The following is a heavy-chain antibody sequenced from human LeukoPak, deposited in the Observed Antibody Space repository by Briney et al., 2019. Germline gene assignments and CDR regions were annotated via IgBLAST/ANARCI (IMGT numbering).Heavy chain of an antibody. V-gene: IGHV3-23*01. D-gene: IGHD2-15*01. CDR2: ISSSGNNA. CDR3: ASSIVVVVAAIRPNNWFDP. CDR1: GFTFRGAA. Sequence: GGSLRLSCAVSGFTFRGAAMTWVRQAPGKGLEWVSLISSSGNNAYYADSVKGRFTISRDNSKNTLSLQMNSLRSEDTAVYYCASSIVVVVAAIRPNNWFDPWGQGTLVTVSS. J-gene: IGHJ5*02.